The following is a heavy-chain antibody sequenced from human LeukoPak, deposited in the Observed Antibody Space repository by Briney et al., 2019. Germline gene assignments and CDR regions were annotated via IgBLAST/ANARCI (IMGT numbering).Heavy chain of an antibody. CDR3: ASKRYGDYVSGYYYMDV. CDR2: IIPIFGTA. Sequence: SVKVSCTASGGTFSSYAISWVRQAPGQGLEWMGGIIPIFGTANYAQKFQGRVTITADESTSTAYMELSSLRSEDTAVYYCASKRYGDYVSGYYYMDVWGKGTTVTVSS. V-gene: IGHV1-69*01. J-gene: IGHJ6*03. CDR1: GGTFSSYA. D-gene: IGHD4-17*01.